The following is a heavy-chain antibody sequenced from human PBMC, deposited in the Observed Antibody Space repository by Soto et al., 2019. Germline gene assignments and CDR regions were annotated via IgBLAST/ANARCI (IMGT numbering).Heavy chain of an antibody. V-gene: IGHV4-34*01. Sequence: QVQLQQWGAGLLKPSETLSLTCVVYGGSFSGYYWSWIRQPPGKGLEWIGEINHSGSTNYNPSLKSRVTISVDTSKNQFSLKLSSVTAADPAVYYCARGFRFCSGGSCYSGWFDPWGQGTLVTVSS. CDR1: GGSFSGYY. D-gene: IGHD2-15*01. CDR3: ARGFRFCSGGSCYSGWFDP. J-gene: IGHJ5*02. CDR2: INHSGST.